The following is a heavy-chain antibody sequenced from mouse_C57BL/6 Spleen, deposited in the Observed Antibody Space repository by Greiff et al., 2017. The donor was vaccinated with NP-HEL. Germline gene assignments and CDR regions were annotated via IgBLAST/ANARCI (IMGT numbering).Heavy chain of an antibody. CDR3: ARNCDYDVGRPAWFAY. CDR1: GYTFTDYY. V-gene: IGHV1-26*01. CDR2: INPNNGGT. J-gene: IGHJ3*01. Sequence: VQLQQSGPELVKPGASVKISCKASGYTFTDYYMNWVKQSHGKSLEWIGDINPNNGGTSYNQKFKGKATLTVDKSSSTAYMELRSLTSEDSAVYYCARNCDYDVGRPAWFAYWGQGTLVTVSA. D-gene: IGHD2-4*01.